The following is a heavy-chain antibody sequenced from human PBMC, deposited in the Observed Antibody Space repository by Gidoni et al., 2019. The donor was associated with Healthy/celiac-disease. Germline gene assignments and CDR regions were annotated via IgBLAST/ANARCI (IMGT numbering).Heavy chain of an antibody. J-gene: IGHJ6*02. V-gene: IGHV1-58*02. CDR1: GFTFTSSA. D-gene: IGHD3-10*01. Sequence: QMQLVQSGPEVKQPGTSVKVYCKASGFTFTSSAMQWVRQARGQRLEWIGWIVVGSGNTNYAQKFQERVTITRDMSTSTAYMELSSLRSEDTAVYYCAADDYYGSGSYYPYYYYGMDVWGQGTTVTVSS. CDR3: AADDYYGSGSYYPYYYYGMDV. CDR2: IVVGSGNT.